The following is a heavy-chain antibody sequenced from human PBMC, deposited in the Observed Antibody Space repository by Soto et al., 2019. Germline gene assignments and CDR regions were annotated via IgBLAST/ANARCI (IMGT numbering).Heavy chain of an antibody. J-gene: IGHJ6*02. D-gene: IGHD5-12*01. CDR1: GYTFTGYY. Sequence: QVQLVQSGAEVKKPGASVKVSCKASGYTFTGYYMHWVRQAPGQGLEWMGWINPNSGGTNYAQKFQGWVTMTRDTSISTAYMELSRLRSDDTAVYYCARVRWLQTVYYYYGMDGWGQGTTVTVSS. CDR2: INPNSGGT. CDR3: ARVRWLQTVYYYYGMDG. V-gene: IGHV1-2*04.